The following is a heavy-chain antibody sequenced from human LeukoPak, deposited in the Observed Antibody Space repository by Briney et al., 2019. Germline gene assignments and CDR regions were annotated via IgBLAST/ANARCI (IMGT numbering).Heavy chain of an antibody. V-gene: IGHV3-48*02. CDR2: IRSSSSTI. D-gene: IGHD3-16*02. CDR3: ARTYDYVWGSYRYRFFDY. Sequence: GGCLRLSCAASGFTLSSYSTNWVRKARGKGLEWVSYIRSSSSTIYYADSVKGRFTISRDNAKNSLYLQMNSLRDEDTAVYYCARTYDYVWGSYRYRFFDYWGQGTLVTVSS. J-gene: IGHJ4*02. CDR1: GFTLSSYS.